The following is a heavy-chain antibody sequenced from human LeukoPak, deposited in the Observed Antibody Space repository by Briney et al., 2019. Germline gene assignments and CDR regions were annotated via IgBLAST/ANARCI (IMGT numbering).Heavy chain of an antibody. Sequence: SGTLSLTCAVSGGSIKSSNWWSWVRQPPGKGLEWIGEIYHSGSTNYNPSLESRVTVSVDKSKNQFSLDLSSVTAADTAVYYCASMAIEKGSAFDIWGQGTMVTVSS. CDR2: IYHSGST. CDR3: ASMAIEKGSAFDI. J-gene: IGHJ3*02. D-gene: IGHD3-10*01. CDR1: GGSIKSSNW. V-gene: IGHV4-4*02.